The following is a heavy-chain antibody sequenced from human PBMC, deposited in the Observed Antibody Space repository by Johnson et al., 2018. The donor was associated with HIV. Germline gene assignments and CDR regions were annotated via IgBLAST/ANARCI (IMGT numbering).Heavy chain of an antibody. D-gene: IGHD5-24*01. Sequence: VQLVESGGGVVQPGRSLRLSCAASGFTFSSYAMTWVRQAPGKGLEWVSTISGSGGSTYYADSVKARFTISRDNSKNKLYLQMNSLRAEDTAVYYCARACRDGYTCDAFDIWGQGTMVTVSS. V-gene: IGHV3-23*04. CDR2: ISGSGGST. CDR3: ARACRDGYTCDAFDI. CDR1: GFTFSSYA. J-gene: IGHJ3*02.